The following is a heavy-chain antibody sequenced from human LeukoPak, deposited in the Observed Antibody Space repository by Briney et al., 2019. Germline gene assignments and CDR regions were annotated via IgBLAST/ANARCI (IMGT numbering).Heavy chain of an antibody. D-gene: IGHD4-17*01. CDR1: GFTFCTSA. J-gene: IGHJ3*01. CDR3: AAELYGVYTDCCTFHL. Sequence: ASVKVSCKTSGFTFCTSAVQWVRQARGQRLEWIGWIIVGSGATNYAQSLQGRFTITRDMSTNTAYMELSSLGSEDSAVYYCAAELYGVYTDCCTFHLWGQGTMVTVSS. CDR2: IIVGSGAT. V-gene: IGHV1-58*01.